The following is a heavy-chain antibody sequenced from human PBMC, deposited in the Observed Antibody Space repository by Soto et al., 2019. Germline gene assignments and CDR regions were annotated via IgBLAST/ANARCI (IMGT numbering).Heavy chain of an antibody. Sequence: SVKVSCRASGGTFSSYAISWVRQAPGQGLEWMGGIIPIFGTANYAQKFQGRVTITADKSTSTAYMELSSLRSEDTAVYYCARCDYYDSSGYYEFYWFDPWGQGTLVTVSS. V-gene: IGHV1-69*06. CDR3: ARCDYYDSSGYYEFYWFDP. CDR2: IIPIFGTA. D-gene: IGHD3-22*01. CDR1: GGTFSSYA. J-gene: IGHJ5*02.